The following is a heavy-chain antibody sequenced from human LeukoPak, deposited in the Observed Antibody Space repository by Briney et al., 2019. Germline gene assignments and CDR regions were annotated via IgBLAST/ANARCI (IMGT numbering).Heavy chain of an antibody. CDR3: ARDLLGWELHYFDY. CDR1: GFTFDDYG. J-gene: IGHJ4*02. V-gene: IGHV3-7*01. D-gene: IGHD1-26*01. Sequence: PGGSLRLSYAASGFTFDDYGMSWVRQAPGKGLEWVANIKQDGSEKYYVDSVKGRFSISRDNAKNSLYLQMNSLRAEDTAVYYCARDLLGWELHYFDYWGQGTLVTVSS. CDR2: IKQDGSEK.